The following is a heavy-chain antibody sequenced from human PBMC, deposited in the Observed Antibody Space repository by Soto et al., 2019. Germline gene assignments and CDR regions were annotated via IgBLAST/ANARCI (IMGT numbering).Heavy chain of an antibody. CDR2: IKRDGSEK. D-gene: IGHD3-22*01. CDR3: ARDPYYYDSHYYYGMDV. Sequence: GGSLRLSCAASGFSFNRHWMSWVRQAPGKGLQWVASIKRDGSEKYYVDSVKGRFTISRDNVKNSLSLQMNSLRAEDTAVYYCARDPYYYDSHYYYGMDVWGQGTRVTVSS. V-gene: IGHV3-7*01. J-gene: IGHJ6*02. CDR1: GFSFNRHW.